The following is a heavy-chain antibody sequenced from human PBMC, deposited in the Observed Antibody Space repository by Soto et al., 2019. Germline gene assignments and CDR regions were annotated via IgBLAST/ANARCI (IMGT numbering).Heavy chain of an antibody. CDR1: GFTFSDYY. J-gene: IGHJ5*02. V-gene: IGHV3-11*06. CDR2: ISPGSRYP. CDR3: VRGGGGGLFDP. D-gene: IGHD2-15*01. Sequence: GGSLRLSCASSGFTFSDYYMSWIRQAPGKGLEWLSYISPGSRYPAYADSVKGRFTISRDNARRSLSLQMNSLTVYDTAIYYCVRGGGGGLFDPWGQGSMVTVSS.